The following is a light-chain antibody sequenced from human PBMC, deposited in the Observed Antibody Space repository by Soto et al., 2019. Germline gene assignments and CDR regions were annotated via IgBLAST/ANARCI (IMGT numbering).Light chain of an antibody. V-gene: IGKV1-39*01. J-gene: IGKJ5*01. Sequence: DVQMAQSPSPLSASVGDRVTITCRSSQSISSYVNWYQQKPGIAPRLLIFAASNLQTGVPSRFSGSGSGTDFTLTISSLQPEDFGTYFCQHTYSTPFTFGPGTRLEIK. CDR2: AAS. CDR1: QSISSY. CDR3: QHTYSTPFT.